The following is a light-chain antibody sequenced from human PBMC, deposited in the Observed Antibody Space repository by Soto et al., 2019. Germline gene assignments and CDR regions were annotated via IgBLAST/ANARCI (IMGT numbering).Light chain of an antibody. Sequence: QSVLTQPASVSGSPGQSITISCTGTSSDVGGYNYVSWYQQHPGKAPKLMIYDVSNRPSGVSNRCSGSKSGNTASLTISGLQAEDEADYYCSSYTSSNTLHVLFGGGTKLTVL. CDR3: SSYTSSNTLHVL. CDR2: DVS. CDR1: SSDVGGYNY. V-gene: IGLV2-14*01. J-gene: IGLJ2*01.